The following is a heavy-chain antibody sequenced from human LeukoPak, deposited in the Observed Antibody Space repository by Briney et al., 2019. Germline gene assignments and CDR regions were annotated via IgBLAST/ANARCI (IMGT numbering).Heavy chain of an antibody. CDR2: IYYSGST. CDR3: ATMQWLSQGGGFDY. J-gene: IGHJ4*02. V-gene: IGHV4-30-4*01. D-gene: IGHD6-19*01. CDR1: GGSISSGDYY. Sequence: SETLSLTCTVSGGSISSGDYYWSWIRQPPGKGLEWIGYIYYSGSTYYNPSLKSRVTMSLDTSKNQFSLKLNSVTAVDTAMYYCATMQWLSQGGGFDYWGQGTLVTVSS.